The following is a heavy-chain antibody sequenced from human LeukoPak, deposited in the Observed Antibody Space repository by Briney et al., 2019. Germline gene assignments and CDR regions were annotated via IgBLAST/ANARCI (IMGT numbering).Heavy chain of an antibody. CDR1: GLTFSNYW. V-gene: IGHV3-7*01. D-gene: IGHD5/OR15-5a*01. CDR3: AGAGGSTYVYYFDY. CDR2: IKQDGSEK. J-gene: IGHJ4*02. Sequence: GGSLRLSCAASGLTFSNYWMSWVRQAPGKGLEWVANIKQDGSEKYYVDSVKGRFTISRDNAKNSLYLQMNSLRAEDTAVYYCAGAGGSTYVYYFDYWGQGTLVTVSS.